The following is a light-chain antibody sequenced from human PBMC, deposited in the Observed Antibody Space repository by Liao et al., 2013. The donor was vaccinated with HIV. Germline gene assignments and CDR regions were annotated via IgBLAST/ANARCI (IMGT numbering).Light chain of an antibody. CDR3: QVWDSHHDHLGVV. CDR1: NIGSKS. Sequence: SYELTQPPSVSVAPGKTARITCGGNNIGSKSVHWYQQKPGQAPLLVIYYDRDRPSGIPERFSGSNSGHTATLNISRVEAGDEADYYCQVWDSHHDHLGVVFGGGTKLTVL. CDR2: YDR. V-gene: IGLV3-21*01. J-gene: IGLJ2*01.